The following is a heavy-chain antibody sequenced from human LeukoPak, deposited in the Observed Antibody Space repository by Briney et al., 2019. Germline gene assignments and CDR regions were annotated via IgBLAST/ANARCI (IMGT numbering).Heavy chain of an antibody. CDR1: GYIFTTYW. CDR2: IYPGDSDT. CDR3: ARGGDGYNHFDY. J-gene: IGHJ4*02. D-gene: IGHD5-24*01. Sequence: GESLKISCEGSGYIFTTYWIAWVRQMPGKGLERMGIIYPGDSDTTYSPSFQGQVTISADKTTSTAYLQWSALRASDTAIYYCARGGDGYNHFDYWGQGTLVTVSS. V-gene: IGHV5-51*01.